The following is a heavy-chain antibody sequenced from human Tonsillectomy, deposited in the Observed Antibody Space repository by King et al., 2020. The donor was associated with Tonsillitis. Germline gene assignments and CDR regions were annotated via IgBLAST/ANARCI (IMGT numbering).Heavy chain of an antibody. CDR1: GYNFASYW. V-gene: IGHV5-51*03. D-gene: IGHD5-12*01. Sequence: QLVQSGAEVKKPGESLKISCKGSGYNFASYWIDWVRQMPGKGLESMGSIYPGDSKTRYSPSFQGQVTISVDKSISTAYLQWSSLKASDTAMYYCARLVSGGYAQFDYWGQGTLVTVSS. CDR2: IYPGDSKT. J-gene: IGHJ4*02. CDR3: ARLVSGGYAQFDY.